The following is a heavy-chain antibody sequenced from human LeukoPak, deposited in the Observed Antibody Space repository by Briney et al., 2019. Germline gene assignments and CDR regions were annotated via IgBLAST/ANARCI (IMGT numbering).Heavy chain of an antibody. Sequence: GGSLRLSCEASGFTFSSYGMGWVRQAPGKGLEWVSGISERGGSTNYADSVKGRFIISRDTSKNTVYLQMNSLRVEDTAVYFCAKRGIVIRAVIIIGFHKEAYYFDYWGQGILVTVSS. CDR1: GFTFSSYG. D-gene: IGHD3-10*01. J-gene: IGHJ4*02. CDR2: ISERGGST. CDR3: AKRGIVIRAVIIIGFHKEAYYFDY. V-gene: IGHV3-23*01.